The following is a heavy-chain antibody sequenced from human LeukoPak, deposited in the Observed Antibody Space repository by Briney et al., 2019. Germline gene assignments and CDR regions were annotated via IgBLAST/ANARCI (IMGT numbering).Heavy chain of an antibody. J-gene: IGHJ3*02. D-gene: IGHD5-18*01. CDR1: GASIKSSYY. Sequence: PSETLSLTCTVSGASIKSSYYWTWIRQPAGEGLEWIGRISSSGTTHYSPSLKSRITMSVDTSNNQFSLRLSSVTAADTALYYCASKHLWSDGFHIWGHGTMVTVSS. V-gene: IGHV4-4*07. CDR2: ISSSGTT. CDR3: ASKHLWSDGFHI.